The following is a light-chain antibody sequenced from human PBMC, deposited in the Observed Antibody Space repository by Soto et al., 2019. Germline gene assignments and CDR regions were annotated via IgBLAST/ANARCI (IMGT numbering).Light chain of an antibody. CDR1: SSDVGGYNY. J-gene: IGLJ2*01. Sequence: QSALTQPAPVSGSPGQSITISCTGTSSDVGGYNYVSWYQQHPGKAPKLMIYDVSNRPSGVSNRFSGSKSGNTASLTISGLQAEDEAAYYCSSYTSSSTVVFGGGTKLTVL. CDR2: DVS. CDR3: SSYTSSSTVV. V-gene: IGLV2-14*01.